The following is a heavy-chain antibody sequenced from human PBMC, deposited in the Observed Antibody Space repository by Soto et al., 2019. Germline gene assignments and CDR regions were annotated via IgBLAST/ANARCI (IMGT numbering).Heavy chain of an antibody. V-gene: IGHV3-53*01. J-gene: IGHJ6*02. Sequence: GGSLRLSCAASGFTVSSTYMSWVCQAPGKGLEWVSVIYSGGSTYYADSVKGRFTISRDNSKNTLYLQMNSLRAEDTAVYYCARGMYYDSRYYGMDVWGQGTTVTVSS. D-gene: IGHD3-22*01. CDR3: ARGMYYDSRYYGMDV. CDR2: IYSGGST. CDR1: GFTVSSTY.